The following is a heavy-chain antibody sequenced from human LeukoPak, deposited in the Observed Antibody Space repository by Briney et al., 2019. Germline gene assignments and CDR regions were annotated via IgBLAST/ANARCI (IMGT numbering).Heavy chain of an antibody. J-gene: IGHJ3*02. V-gene: IGHV3-7*03. CDR3: ARGRDYYDSSGFAFDI. CDR2: IKQDGSEK. CDR1: GFTFSSYW. D-gene: IGHD3-22*01. Sequence: GGSLRLSCAASGFTFSSYWMSWVRQAPGKGLEWVANIKQDGSEKYYVDSVKGRFTISRDNAKNSLYLQMNSLRAEDTAVHYCARGRDYYDSSGFAFDIWGQGTMVTVSS.